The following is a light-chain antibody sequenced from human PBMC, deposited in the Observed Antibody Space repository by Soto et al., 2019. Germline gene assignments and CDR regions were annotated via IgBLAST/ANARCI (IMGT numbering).Light chain of an antibody. CDR2: AVS. J-gene: IGKJ5*01. Sequence: EIVLTQSPATLSLSPGEGATLSCRASQSVGTYLLWYQQKPGQPPRLLIYAVSNRATGIPARFSGSGSGTDFSLTITSRQPEDLEVSVCQQRSNWPPPITFGQGTRLEIK. CDR1: QSVGTY. V-gene: IGKV3-11*01. CDR3: QQRSNWPPPIT.